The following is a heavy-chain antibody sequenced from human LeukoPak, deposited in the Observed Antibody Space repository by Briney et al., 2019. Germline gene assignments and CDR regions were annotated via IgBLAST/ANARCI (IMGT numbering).Heavy chain of an antibody. CDR2: IYSGGST. D-gene: IGHD6-13*01. CDR1: GFTVSSNY. V-gene: IGHV3-53*01. J-gene: IGHJ4*02. Sequence: GGSLRLSCAASGFTVSSNYMSWVRQAPGKGLEWVSVIYSGGSTYYADSVKGRFTISRDNAKNSLYLQMNSLRAEDTAVYYCARDRHSSSFPRPFFDYWGQGTLVTVSS. CDR3: ARDRHSSSFPRPFFDY.